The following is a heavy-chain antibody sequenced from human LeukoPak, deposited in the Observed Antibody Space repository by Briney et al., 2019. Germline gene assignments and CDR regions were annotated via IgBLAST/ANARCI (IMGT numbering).Heavy chain of an antibody. Sequence: GGSLRLSCAASGFTFSSYAMSWVRQAPGKGLEWVANIKYDGSAIHYVDSVKGRFTISRDNANNSLYLQMNSLRVEDTAVYYCAKDPGHCTSMFCYTNYWGQGTLVSVSS. CDR1: GFTFSSYA. CDR3: AKDPGHCTSMFCYTNY. V-gene: IGHV3-7*04. J-gene: IGHJ4*02. CDR2: IKYDGSAI. D-gene: IGHD2-2*02.